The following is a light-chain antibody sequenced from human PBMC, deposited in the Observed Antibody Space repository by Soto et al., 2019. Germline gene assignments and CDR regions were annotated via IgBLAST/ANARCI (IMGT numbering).Light chain of an antibody. V-gene: IGKV3-15*01. CDR1: QSVGSN. Sequence: EIVMTQSPATLSVSPGESATLSCRASQSVGSNLAWYQQKPGQAPRLLMYRASTRATRIPARFSGSGSETDFTLIISSLQSEDFAVYYCQQYNLWPLTFGGGTKVDIK. CDR3: QQYNLWPLT. CDR2: RAS. J-gene: IGKJ4*01.